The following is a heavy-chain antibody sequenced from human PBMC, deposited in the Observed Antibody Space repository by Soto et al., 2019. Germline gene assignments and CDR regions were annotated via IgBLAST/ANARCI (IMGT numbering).Heavy chain of an antibody. CDR1: GFSFSDYA. CDR3: AKRSPYSSGWYSPIFDY. J-gene: IGHJ4*02. Sequence: LRLSCAASGFSFSDYAMSWVRQAPGKGLEWVSVISESGGSTHYADSVRGRFTVSRDNSKNSLSLRMNSLRDEDTAVYFCAKRSPYSSGWYSPIFDYWXQGALVTVS. CDR2: ISESGGST. V-gene: IGHV3-23*01. D-gene: IGHD6-13*01.